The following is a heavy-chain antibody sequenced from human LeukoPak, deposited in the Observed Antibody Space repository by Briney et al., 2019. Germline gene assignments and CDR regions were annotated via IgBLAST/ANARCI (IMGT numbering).Heavy chain of an antibody. J-gene: IGHJ4*02. V-gene: IGHV3-48*04. D-gene: IGHD3-22*01. Sequence: HPGGSLRLSCAASGFTFSSYSMNWVRQAPGKGLEWLSYITSSGNTIYYADSVKGRFTISRDNAKNSLYLQMNTLRAEDTAVYYCARANYYDISGYDYWGQGTLVTVSS. CDR2: ITSSGNTI. CDR3: ARANYYDISGYDY. CDR1: GFTFSSYS.